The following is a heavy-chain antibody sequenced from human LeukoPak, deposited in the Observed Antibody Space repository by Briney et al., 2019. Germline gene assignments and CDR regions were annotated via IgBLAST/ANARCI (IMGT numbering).Heavy chain of an antibody. J-gene: IGHJ4*02. Sequence: GGSLRLSCAASGFTFSNAWMSWARQAPGKGLEWVGRIKSKTDGGTTDYAAPVKGRFTISRDDSKNTLYLQMNSLKAEDTAVYYCTTRITIFGVVIPFDYWGQGTLVTVSS. V-gene: IGHV3-15*01. CDR3: TTRITIFGVVIPFDY. D-gene: IGHD3-3*01. CDR1: GFTFSNAW. CDR2: IKSKTDGGTT.